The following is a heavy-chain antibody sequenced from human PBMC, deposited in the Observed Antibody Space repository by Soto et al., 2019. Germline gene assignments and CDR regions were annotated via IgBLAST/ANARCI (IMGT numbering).Heavy chain of an antibody. J-gene: IGHJ6*02. V-gene: IGHV1-46*01. Sequence: ASVKVSCKASGYTFTSYYMHWVRQAPGQGLEWMGIINPSGGSTSYAQKFQGRVTMTRDTSTSTVYMELSSLRSEDTAVYYCAREGQLEYYYYGMDVWGQGTTVTVSS. CDR2: INPSGGST. CDR3: AREGQLEYYYYGMDV. D-gene: IGHD6-6*01. CDR1: GYTFTSYY.